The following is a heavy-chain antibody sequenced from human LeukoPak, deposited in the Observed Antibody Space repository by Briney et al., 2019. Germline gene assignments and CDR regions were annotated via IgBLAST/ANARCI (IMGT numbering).Heavy chain of an antibody. CDR1: GGSISSYY. D-gene: IGHD1-26*01. V-gene: IGHV4-59*08. J-gene: IGHJ4*02. CDR3: ARLKSRTWDHYFDY. Sequence: SETLSLTCTVSGGSISSYYWSWIRQPPGKGLEWIGYIYYSGSTNYNPSLKSRVTISVDTSKNQFSLKLSSVTAADTAVYYCARLKSRTWDHYFDYWGQGTLVTVSS. CDR2: IYYSGST.